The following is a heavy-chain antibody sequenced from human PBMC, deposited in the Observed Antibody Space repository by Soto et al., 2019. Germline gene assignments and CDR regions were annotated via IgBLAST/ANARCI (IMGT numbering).Heavy chain of an antibody. J-gene: IGHJ4*02. Sequence: SETLSLTCAVSGGSISSGGYSWSWIRQPPGKGLEWIGYIYHSGSTYYNPSLMSRVTISVDRSKNQFSLKLSSVTAADTAVYYCAREIHMVRGVNYFDYWGQGTLVTVSS. CDR1: GGSISSGGYS. D-gene: IGHD3-10*01. CDR2: IYHSGST. V-gene: IGHV4-30-2*01. CDR3: AREIHMVRGVNYFDY.